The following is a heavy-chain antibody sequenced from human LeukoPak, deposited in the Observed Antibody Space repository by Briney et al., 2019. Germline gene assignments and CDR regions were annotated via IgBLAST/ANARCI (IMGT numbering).Heavy chain of an antibody. CDR2: ISSSSTI. V-gene: IGHV3-48*02. CDR1: GFTFSSYS. CDR3: ARRNYYGSGSLGRPFDY. Sequence: PGGSLRLSCAASGFTFSSYSMNWVRQAPGKGLEWVSYISSSSTIYYADFVKGRFTISRDNAKNSLYLQMNSLRDEDTAVYYCARRNYYGSGSLGRPFDYWGQGTLVTVSS. D-gene: IGHD3-10*01. J-gene: IGHJ4*02.